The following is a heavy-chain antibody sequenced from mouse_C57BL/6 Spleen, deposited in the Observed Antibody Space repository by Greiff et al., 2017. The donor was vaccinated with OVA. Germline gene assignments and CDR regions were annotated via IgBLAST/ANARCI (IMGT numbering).Heavy chain of an antibody. Sequence: QVQLQQSGAELVRPGTSVKMSCKASGYTFTNYWIGWAKQRPGHGLEWIGDIYPGGGYTNYNEKFKGKATLTADKSSSTAYMQFSSLTSEDSAIYYCARLGPPYFDDWGQGTTLTVSS. CDR3: ARLGPPYFDD. CDR1: GYTFTNYW. V-gene: IGHV1-63*01. J-gene: IGHJ2*01. CDR2: IYPGGGYT.